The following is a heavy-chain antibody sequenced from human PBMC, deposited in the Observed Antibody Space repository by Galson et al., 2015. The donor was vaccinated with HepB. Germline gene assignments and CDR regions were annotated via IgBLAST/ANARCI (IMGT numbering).Heavy chain of an antibody. CDR1: GVSITSYY. CDR2: IFSSGIT. V-gene: IGHV4-59*08. CDR3: VRLAFCDGGSCYPWFHFDY. J-gene: IGHJ4*02. Sequence: SETLSLTCTVSGVSITSYYWGWIRQPPGKGLEWIGYIFSSGITRYNDSLKSRVTVSVDASRNQFSMELTSVTAADTAIYYCVRLAFCDGGSCYPWFHFDYWARGTLVTVSS. D-gene: IGHD2-21*01.